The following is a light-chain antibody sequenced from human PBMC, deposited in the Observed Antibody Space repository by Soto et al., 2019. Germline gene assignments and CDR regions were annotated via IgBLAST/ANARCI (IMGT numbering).Light chain of an antibody. CDR2: GAS. CDR1: QSVSSSF. CDR3: QQYESSVT. V-gene: IGKV3-20*01. Sequence: EIVLTQSPGSLSLSPGEGATLSCRASQSVSSSFFAWYQQKPGQAPSLLIYGASRRATGVPDRFSGSGSGTDLPLSISRLEPEDFAVYYCQQYESSVTFGQGTKVEIK. J-gene: IGKJ1*01.